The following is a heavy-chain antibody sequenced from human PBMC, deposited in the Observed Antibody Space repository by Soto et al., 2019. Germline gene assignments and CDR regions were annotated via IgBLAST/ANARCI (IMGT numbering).Heavy chain of an antibody. CDR3: AGGVSSLLRLFDY. V-gene: IGHV3-48*01. D-gene: IGHD5-12*01. CDR1: GFTFSSYS. Sequence: HPGGSLRLSCAASGFTFSSYSMNWVRQAPGKGLEWVSYISSSSSTINYAETLKGLFTISRDNAKNSLYLQMNSLRAEDTAVYYCAGGVSSLLRLFDYWGQGTLVTVSS. CDR2: ISSSSSTI. J-gene: IGHJ4*02.